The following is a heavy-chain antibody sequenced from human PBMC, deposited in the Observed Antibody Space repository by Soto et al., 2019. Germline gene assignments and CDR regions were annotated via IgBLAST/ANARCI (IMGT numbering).Heavy chain of an antibody. J-gene: IGHJ4*01. D-gene: IGHD3-3*01. V-gene: IGHV4-59*12. CDR1: GVSISTYY. CDR2: SYYRGST. CDR3: ARGLRQDTNFFFFDY. Sequence: SETLSLTCNVSGVSISTYYWSWLRQSPGKGLEWIGFSYYRGSTTYNPSLRSRVTISVDTSKKEYSLKMTSATAADTAVYFCARGLRQDTNFFFFDYWGHGTQVTVS.